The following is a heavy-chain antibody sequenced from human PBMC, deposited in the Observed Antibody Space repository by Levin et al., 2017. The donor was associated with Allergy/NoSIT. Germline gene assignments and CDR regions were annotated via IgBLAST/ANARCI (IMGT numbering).Heavy chain of an antibody. CDR3: ARDGDY. CDR2: IKQDGSDK. Sequence: PGGSLRLSCAASGFTFSNYWMSWVSQTPEKGLEWLANIKQDGSDKIYADSVKGRFSISRDNSKNSLYLQMSSLRAEDTAVYYCARDGDYWGQGTLVTVSS. V-gene: IGHV3-7*01. J-gene: IGHJ4*02. CDR1: GFTFSNYW.